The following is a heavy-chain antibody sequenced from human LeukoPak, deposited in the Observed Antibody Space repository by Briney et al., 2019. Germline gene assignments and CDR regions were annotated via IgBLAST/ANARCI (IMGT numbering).Heavy chain of an antibody. CDR1: GFNLSSYS. D-gene: IGHD6-6*01. J-gene: IGHJ4*02. CDR3: ARISRSHDYDY. V-gene: IGHV3-64*01. CDR2: ISSYGGST. Sequence: GGSVRLSCAASGFNLSSYSMHWVRQAPGKGLEYVSAISSYGGSTYYANSVKDRFTISRDNSKNTVYLQMGSLRTEDMAVYYCARISRSHDYDYWGQGTLVTVSS.